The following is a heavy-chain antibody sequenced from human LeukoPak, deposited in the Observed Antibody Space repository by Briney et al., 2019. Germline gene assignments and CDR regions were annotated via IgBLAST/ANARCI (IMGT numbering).Heavy chain of an antibody. V-gene: IGHV4-39*07. CDR1: GGSISSSSYY. CDR2: IYYSGST. Sequence: PSETLSLTCTVSGGSISSSSYYWGWIRQPPGKGLEWIGTIYYSGSTYYNPSLKSRVTISVDTSRNQFSLKLSSVTAADTAVYYCASMNWNAPNRQPFDYWGQGTLVTVSS. CDR3: ASMNWNAPNRQPFDY. D-gene: IGHD1-1*01. J-gene: IGHJ4*02.